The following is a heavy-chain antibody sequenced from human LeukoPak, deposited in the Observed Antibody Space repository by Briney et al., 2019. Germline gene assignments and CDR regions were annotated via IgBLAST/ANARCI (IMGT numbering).Heavy chain of an antibody. J-gene: IGHJ4*02. CDR2: ISAYNGNT. Sequence: GASVKVSCKASGYTFTSYGIIWVRQAPGQGLEWMGWISAYNGNTNYAQKLQGRVTMTTDTSTSTAYMELRSLRSDDTAVYYCARGRRNPYYYGSGSYSVWGQGTLATVSS. V-gene: IGHV1-18*01. CDR3: ARGRRNPYYYGSGSYSV. D-gene: IGHD3-10*01. CDR1: GYTFTSYG.